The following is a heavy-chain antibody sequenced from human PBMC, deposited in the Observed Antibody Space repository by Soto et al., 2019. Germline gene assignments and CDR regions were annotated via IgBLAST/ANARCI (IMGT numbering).Heavy chain of an antibody. D-gene: IGHD3-22*01. CDR2: ISSSSSYI. J-gene: IGHJ5*02. Sequence: EVQLVESGGGLVKPGGSLRLSCAASGFTFSSYSMNWVRQAPGKGLEWVSSISSSSSYIYYADSVKGRFTISRDNAKNSLYLQMNSLRAEDPAVYYCARALYYYDSSGYYSPWGQGTLVTVSS. V-gene: IGHV3-21*01. CDR1: GFTFSSYS. CDR3: ARALYYYDSSGYYSP.